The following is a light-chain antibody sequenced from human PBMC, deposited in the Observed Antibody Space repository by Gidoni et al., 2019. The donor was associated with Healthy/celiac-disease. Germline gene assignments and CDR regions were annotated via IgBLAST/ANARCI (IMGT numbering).Light chain of an antibody. CDR1: NIVSKS. CDR3: QVWDSSSDHPV. J-gene: IGLJ2*01. CDR2: YDS. Sequence: SSVLTQPPSVYVALGKTARITCGGNNIVSKSVHWYQPKPGQSPVLVSYYDSDRPSGLPERFSGSNAWNTATLTISRVEAGDEADYYCQVWDSSSDHPVFGGGTKLTVL. V-gene: IGLV3-21*04.